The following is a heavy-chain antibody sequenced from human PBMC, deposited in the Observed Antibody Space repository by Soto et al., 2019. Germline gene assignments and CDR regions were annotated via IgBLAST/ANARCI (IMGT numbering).Heavy chain of an antibody. CDR2: ISGSGGST. J-gene: IGHJ6*04. V-gene: IGHV3-23*01. CDR1: GFTFSSYA. Sequence: EVQLLESGGGLVQPGGSLRLSCAASGFTFSSYAMSWVRQAPGKGLEWVSTISGSGGSTYYADSVKGRFTISRDNSKNTLYLQMNSLRAEDTAVYYCAKGGCSSTSCYAAGGLDVWGKWTTVTVSS. CDR3: AKGGCSSTSCYAAGGLDV. D-gene: IGHD2-2*01.